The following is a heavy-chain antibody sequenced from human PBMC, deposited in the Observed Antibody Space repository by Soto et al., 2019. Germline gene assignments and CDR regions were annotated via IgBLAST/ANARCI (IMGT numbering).Heavy chain of an antibody. CDR2: IIPIFGTA. CDR3: ASPSAVAGVCDV. CDR1: GGTLSSYA. Sequence: SVKVSCKASGGTLSSYAISWVRQAPGQGLVCMGGIIPIFGTANYAQKLQGRVTITAXXXXSXXXMXRXXLRXEXAGVYYCASPSAVAGVCDVWGQGTMDTVS. J-gene: IGHJ3*01. D-gene: IGHD6-19*01. V-gene: IGHV1-69*13.